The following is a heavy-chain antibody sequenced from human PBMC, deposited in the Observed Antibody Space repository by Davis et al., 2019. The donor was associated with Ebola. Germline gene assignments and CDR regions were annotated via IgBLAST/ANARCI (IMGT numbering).Heavy chain of an antibody. V-gene: IGHV3-74*01. J-gene: IGHJ6*02. CDR2: IKSDGSTT. CDR1: GFTFNNYY. Sequence: PGGSLRLSCAASGFTFNNYYMHWVRQAPGKGLEWVARIKSDGSTTRYADSVKGRFTISRDNSKNTLFLQMDGLRGEDTAVYYCVRDTSHQLPHWLYYFYGMDVWGQGTTVTVSS. D-gene: IGHD2-2*01. CDR3: VRDTSHQLPHWLYYFYGMDV.